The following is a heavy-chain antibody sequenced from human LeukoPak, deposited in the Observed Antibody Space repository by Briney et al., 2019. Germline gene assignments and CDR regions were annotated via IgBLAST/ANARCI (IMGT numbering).Heavy chain of an antibody. Sequence: ASVKLSCTTSGHAFSGYYFDWVREAPGQGLEWMGIINPNGGSTTYSRKFQDRIILTRDTSTYTIYMDLSNLGSEDTAIYYCALGDHATTTGYFDYCGERALVTVSS. V-gene: IGHV1-46*01. D-gene: IGHD4-17*01. CDR3: ALGDHATTTGYFDY. J-gene: IGHJ4*02. CDR2: INPNGGST. CDR1: GHAFSGYY.